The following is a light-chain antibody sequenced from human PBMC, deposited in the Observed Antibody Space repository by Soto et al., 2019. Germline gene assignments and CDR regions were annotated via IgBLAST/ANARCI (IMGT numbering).Light chain of an antibody. Sequence: QSVLTQPASVSGSPGQSITISCTGTSSDVGSYNYVSWYQQHPGKAPKLMIYEVSNRPSGVSNRFSGSKSGNTASLTISGLQAEDEADYYCISYTSSSTLEVVFGGGTKLTVL. V-gene: IGLV2-14*01. CDR3: ISYTSSSTLEVV. CDR1: SSDVGSYNY. J-gene: IGLJ2*01. CDR2: EVS.